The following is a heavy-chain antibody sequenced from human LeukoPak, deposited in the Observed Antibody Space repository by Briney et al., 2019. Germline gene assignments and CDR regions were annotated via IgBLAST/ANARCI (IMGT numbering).Heavy chain of an antibody. CDR2: IYYSGTT. Sequence: SQTLSLTCTVSGGSISSGDYYWSWVRQPPGKGLEWIAYIYYSGTTYYNPSLQSRVTISVDTSKSQFSLRLSSVTAADTAVYYCARDHGDLWFDYWGQGTLVTVSS. CDR3: ARDHGDLWFDY. CDR1: GGSISSGDYY. J-gene: IGHJ4*02. V-gene: IGHV4-30-4*01. D-gene: IGHD3-16*01.